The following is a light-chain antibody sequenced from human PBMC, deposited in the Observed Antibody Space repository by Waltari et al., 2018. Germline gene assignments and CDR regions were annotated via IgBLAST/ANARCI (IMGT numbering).Light chain of an antibody. J-gene: IGLJ2*01. Sequence: QSALTQPASVSGSPGQPITISCTGTSSDVGGYNYVSCYQQHPGKVPKVMIYEVSNRPSGVSHRFSGSKSGNTASLTISGLQAEDEADYYCSSYRSGSILVFGGGTKVTVL. CDR3: SSYRSGSILV. V-gene: IGLV2-14*01. CDR1: SSDVGGYNY. CDR2: EVS.